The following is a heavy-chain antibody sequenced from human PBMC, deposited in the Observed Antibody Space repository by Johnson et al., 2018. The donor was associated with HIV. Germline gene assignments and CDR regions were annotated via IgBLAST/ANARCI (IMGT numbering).Heavy chain of an antibody. J-gene: IGHJ3*02. CDR1: GFTFSSYG. Sequence: QVQLVESGGGVVQPGGSLRLSCAASGFTFSSYGMHWVRQAPGKGLDWVTVISYDGNNKYYAHSVKGRFTISRDNSKNTLYLQMNSLRSEDTAVYYCARDLAYSGYEGAFDIWGQGTMVTVSS. CDR2: ISYDGNNK. CDR3: ARDLAYSGYEGAFDI. D-gene: IGHD5-12*01. V-gene: IGHV3-30*19.